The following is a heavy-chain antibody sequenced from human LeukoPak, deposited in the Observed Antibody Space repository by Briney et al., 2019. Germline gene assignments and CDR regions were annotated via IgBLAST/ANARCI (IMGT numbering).Heavy chain of an antibody. CDR2: IRYEGSDK. J-gene: IGHJ4*02. CDR1: GFTFSSYG. D-gene: IGHD3-22*01. V-gene: IGHV3-30*02. Sequence: GGSLRLSCAASGFTFSSYGMHWVRQAPGKGLEWVAFIRYEGSDKYYADSVKGRFTISRDNSKNTLYLQMNSLRAEDTAVYYCAKDQGYYYDSSGYYIDYWGQGTLVTVSS. CDR3: AKDQGYYYDSSGYYIDY.